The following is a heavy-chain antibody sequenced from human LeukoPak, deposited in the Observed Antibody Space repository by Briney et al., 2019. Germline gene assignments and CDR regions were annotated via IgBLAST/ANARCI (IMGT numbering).Heavy chain of an antibody. V-gene: IGHV4-31*03. D-gene: IGHD4-17*01. CDR3: ARTMRAVTTGLFDY. CDR1: GGSISSGGYY. Sequence: SETLSLTCTVSGGSISSGGYYWSWIRQHPGKGLEWIGYIYYSGSTYYNPSLKSRVTISVDTSKNRFSLKLSSVTAADTAVYYCARTMRAVTTGLFDYWGQGTLVTVSS. J-gene: IGHJ4*02. CDR2: IYYSGST.